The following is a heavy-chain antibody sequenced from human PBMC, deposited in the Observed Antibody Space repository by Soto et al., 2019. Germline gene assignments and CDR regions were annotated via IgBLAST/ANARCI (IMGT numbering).Heavy chain of an antibody. CDR2: IYYSGST. V-gene: IGHV4-59*01. D-gene: IGHD6-19*01. CDR3: ASGSSGPTDY. Sequence: QVQLQESGPGLVKPSETLSLTCTVSGGSISSYYWSWIRQPPGKGLEWIGYIYYSGSTNYNPSLKRRVTISVDTSKNQFSLKLSSVTAADTAVYYCASGSSGPTDYWGQGTLVTVSS. J-gene: IGHJ4*02. CDR1: GGSISSYY.